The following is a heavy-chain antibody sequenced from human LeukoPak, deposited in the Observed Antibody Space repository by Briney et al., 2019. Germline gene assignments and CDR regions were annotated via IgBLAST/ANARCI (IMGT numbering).Heavy chain of an antibody. CDR1: GFTFDDYA. CDR3: ARDDFGSSSWYLSYYYGMDV. V-gene: IGHV3-9*01. Sequence: GRSLRLSCAASGFTFDDYAMHWVRQAPGKGLEWVSGISWNSGSIGYADSVKGRFTISRDNSKNTLYLQMNSLRAEDTAVYYCARDDFGSSSWYLSYYYGMDVWGQGTTVTVSS. D-gene: IGHD6-13*01. J-gene: IGHJ6*02. CDR2: ISWNSGSI.